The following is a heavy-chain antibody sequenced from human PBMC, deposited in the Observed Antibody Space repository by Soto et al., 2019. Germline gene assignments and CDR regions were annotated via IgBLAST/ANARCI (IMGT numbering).Heavy chain of an antibody. V-gene: IGHV3-48*01. Sequence: LRLSCAASGFIFSSYSMNWVRQAPGKGLEWISYISGSSSTIYYADSVKGRFTISRDNAKNSLYLQMNSLRAEDTAVYYCARGGCSGGSCYSNYLLYYFDYWGPGTLVTVSS. CDR2: ISGSSSTI. CDR3: ARGGCSGGSCYSNYLLYYFDY. D-gene: IGHD2-15*01. CDR1: GFIFSSYS. J-gene: IGHJ4*02.